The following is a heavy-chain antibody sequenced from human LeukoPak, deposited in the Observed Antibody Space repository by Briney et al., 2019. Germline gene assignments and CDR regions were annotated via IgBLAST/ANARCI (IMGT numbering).Heavy chain of an antibody. J-gene: IGHJ6*03. Sequence: GSLRLSCAASGFTFDDYGMSWVRQAPGKGLEWVSGINWNGGSTGYADSVKGRFTISRDNAKNSLYLQMNSLRAEDTALYYCARSGSGSGYYYYYMDVWGKGTTVTVSS. CDR3: ARSGSGSGYYYYYMDV. CDR1: GFTFDDYG. D-gene: IGHD3-10*01. V-gene: IGHV3-20*04. CDR2: INWNGGST.